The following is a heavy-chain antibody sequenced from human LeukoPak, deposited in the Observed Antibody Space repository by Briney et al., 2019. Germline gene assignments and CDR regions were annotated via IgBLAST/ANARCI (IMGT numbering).Heavy chain of an antibody. CDR2: IHYSGTT. D-gene: IGHD3-16*01. Sequence: PSETLSLTCTVSGGSISSSKYYWGWIRQPPGKGLEWIGTIHYSGTTYYKPSLNSRVTIHVDTSKNQFSLKLSSMTAADTAVYYCARIYAPQYMDVWGKGTTVTVSS. CDR1: GGSISSSKYY. V-gene: IGHV4-39*01. J-gene: IGHJ6*03. CDR3: ARIYAPQYMDV.